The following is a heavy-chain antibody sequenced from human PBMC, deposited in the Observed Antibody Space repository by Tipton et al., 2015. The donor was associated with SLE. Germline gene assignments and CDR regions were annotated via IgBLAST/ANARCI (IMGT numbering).Heavy chain of an antibody. CDR2: IFYSGST. V-gene: IGHV4-31*03. CDR3: ATVFGGDSGYDNDY. Sequence: TLSLTCTVSGGSIRSGGYYWSWIRQHPGKGLEWIGYIFYSGSTYYNPSLKSRVTISVDTSKNQFSLKLSSVTAADTAVYYCATVFGGDSGYDNDYWGQGTLVTVSS. J-gene: IGHJ4*02. D-gene: IGHD5-12*01. CDR1: GGSIRSGGYY.